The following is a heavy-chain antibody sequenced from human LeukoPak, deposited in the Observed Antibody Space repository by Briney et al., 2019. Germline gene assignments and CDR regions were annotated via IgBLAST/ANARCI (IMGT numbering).Heavy chain of an antibody. D-gene: IGHD3-10*01. J-gene: IGHJ4*02. Sequence: PGTSLRLSCAASGFTFTNYGFHWVRQAPGKGMEWVAVIWYDGSERYYAESVKGRFTISRDNSKNTLYLQMNSLRAEDTAVYYCARDLSYGSGEIWGQGTLVTVSS. CDR1: GFTFTNYG. CDR3: ARDLSYGSGEI. V-gene: IGHV3-33*01. CDR2: IWYDGSER.